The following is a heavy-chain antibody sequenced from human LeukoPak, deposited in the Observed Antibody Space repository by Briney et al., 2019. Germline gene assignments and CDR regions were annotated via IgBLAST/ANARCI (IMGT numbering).Heavy chain of an antibody. CDR2: INPNSGGT. Sequence: ASVKVSCKASGYTFTGYYMHWVRQAPGQGLEWMGRINPNSGGTNYAQKFQGRVTMTRDTSISTAYMELSRLRSDDTAVYYCARGADSSGSLAKDYWGQGTLVTVSS. J-gene: IGHJ4*02. V-gene: IGHV1-2*06. D-gene: IGHD3-22*01. CDR3: ARGADSSGSLAKDY. CDR1: GYTFTGYY.